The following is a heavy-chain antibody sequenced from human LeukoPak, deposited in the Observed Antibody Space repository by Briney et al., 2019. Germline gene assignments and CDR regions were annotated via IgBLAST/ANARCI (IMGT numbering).Heavy chain of an antibody. Sequence: ASVKVSCKASGYTFTSYGISWVRQAAGQGLEWMGWISAYNGNTNYAQKLQGRVTMATDTSTSTAYMELRSLRSADTAVYYCARTQTDYGDYGYYYYYYMDVWGKGTTVTVSS. CDR3: ARTQTDYGDYGYYYYYYMDV. CDR2: ISAYNGNT. D-gene: IGHD4-17*01. V-gene: IGHV1-18*01. CDR1: GYTFTSYG. J-gene: IGHJ6*03.